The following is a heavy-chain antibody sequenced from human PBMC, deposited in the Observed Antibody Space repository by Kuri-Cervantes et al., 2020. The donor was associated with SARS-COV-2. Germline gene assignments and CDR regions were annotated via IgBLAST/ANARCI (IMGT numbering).Heavy chain of an antibody. CDR1: AGSISSTNR. CDR3: ARGGFLESNNHYYYGMDV. V-gene: IGHV4-4*02. D-gene: IGHD3-3*01. Sequence: CAVSAGSISSTNRGCWVRQPPGKGLQWIWEIYNSGSTKYNPSITSRVTISLDKSKNQISLTLTSVTAADTSVYYCARGGFLESNNHYYYGMDVWGQGTTVTVSS. CDR2: IYNSGST. J-gene: IGHJ6*01.